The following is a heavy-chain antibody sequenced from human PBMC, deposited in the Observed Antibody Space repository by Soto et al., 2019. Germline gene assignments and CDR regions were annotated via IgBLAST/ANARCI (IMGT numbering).Heavy chain of an antibody. CDR3: ARGGSSEMATMRFDY. Sequence: GASVKVSCKASGGTFSSYAISWVRQAPGQGLEWMGGIIPIFGTANYAQKFQGRVTITADESTSTAYMELSSLRSEDTAVYYCARGGSSEMATMRFDYWGQGTLVTVSS. CDR2: IIPIFGTA. D-gene: IGHD5-12*01. CDR1: GGTFSSYA. V-gene: IGHV1-69*13. J-gene: IGHJ4*02.